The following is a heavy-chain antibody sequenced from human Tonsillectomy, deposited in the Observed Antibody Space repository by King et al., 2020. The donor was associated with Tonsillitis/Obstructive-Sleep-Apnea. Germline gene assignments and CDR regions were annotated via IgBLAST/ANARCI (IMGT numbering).Heavy chain of an antibody. CDR2: INHSGST. CDR3: ARGGGYYGSGSYRAYNWFDP. J-gene: IGHJ5*02. D-gene: IGHD3-10*01. V-gene: IGHV4-34*01. CDR1: GGSFSGYY. Sequence: VQLQQWGAGLLKPSETLSLTCAVYGGSFSGYYWSWIRQPPGKGLEWIGEINHSGSTNYNPSLKSRVTISVDTSKNQFSLKLSSVTAADTAVYHCARGGGYYGSGSYRAYNWFDPWGQGTLVTVSS.